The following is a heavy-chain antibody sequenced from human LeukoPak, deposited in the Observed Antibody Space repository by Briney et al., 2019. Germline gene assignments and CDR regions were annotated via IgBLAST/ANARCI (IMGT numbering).Heavy chain of an antibody. V-gene: IGHV3-21*01. Sequence: TGGSLRLSCAASGFTFSSYSMNWVRQAPGKGLEWVSSISSSSSYIYYADSVKGRFTISRDNAKNSLYLQMNSLRAEDTAVYYCARDGRPYDVDTAMVTGHDAFDIWGQGTMVTVSS. CDR1: GFTFSSYS. J-gene: IGHJ3*02. CDR3: ARDGRPYDVDTAMVTGHDAFDI. CDR2: ISSSSSYI. D-gene: IGHD5-18*01.